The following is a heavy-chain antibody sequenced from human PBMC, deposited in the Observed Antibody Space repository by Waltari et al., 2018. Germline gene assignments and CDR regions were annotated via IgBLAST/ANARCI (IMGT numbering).Heavy chain of an antibody. CDR2: IYHSGST. J-gene: IGHJ4*02. V-gene: IGHV4-38-2*01. Sequence: QVQLQESGPGLVKPSETLSLTCAVSGYSISSGYYWGWIRQPPGKGLEWIGSIYHSGSTYYNPSLKSRVTISVDTSKNQFSLKLSSVTAADTAVYYCARLNVVGGSYYGYYFDYWGQGTLVTVSS. D-gene: IGHD1-26*01. CDR1: GYSISSGYY. CDR3: ARLNVVGGSYYGYYFDY.